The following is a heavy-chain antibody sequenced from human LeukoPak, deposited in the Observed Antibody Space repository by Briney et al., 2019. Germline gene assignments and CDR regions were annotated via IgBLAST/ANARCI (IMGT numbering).Heavy chain of an antibody. V-gene: IGHV4-30-2*01. CDR3: ARDSPNWGYDY. D-gene: IGHD7-27*01. CDR2: IYHSGST. J-gene: IGHJ4*02. Sequence: SETLSLTCAVSGGSISSGGYSWSWIRQPPGKGLEWIGYIYHSGSTYYNPSLKSRVTISVDRSKNQFSLKLSSATAADTAVYYCARDSPNWGYDYWGQGTLVTVSS. CDR1: GGSISSGGYS.